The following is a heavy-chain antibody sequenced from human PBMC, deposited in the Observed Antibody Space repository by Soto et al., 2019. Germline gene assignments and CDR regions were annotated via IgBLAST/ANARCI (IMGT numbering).Heavy chain of an antibody. CDR2: INPDSGGT. D-gene: IGHD3-3*01. J-gene: IGHJ4*02. CDR3: ARVFDFWSGLPSDY. CDR1: GYTFTAYY. Sequence: VASVKVSCKASGYTFTAYYIYWVRQAPGQGLEWMGWINPDSGGTEYTHKFQGRVTITRDTSISTAYMELSSLRSDDTAVYYCARVFDFWSGLPSDYWGQGTLVTVSS. V-gene: IGHV1-2*07.